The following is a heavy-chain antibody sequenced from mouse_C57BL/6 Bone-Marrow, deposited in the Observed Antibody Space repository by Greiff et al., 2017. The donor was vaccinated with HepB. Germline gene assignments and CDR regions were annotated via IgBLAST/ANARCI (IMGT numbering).Heavy chain of an antibody. V-gene: IGHV1-82*01. Sequence: VQRVESGPELVKPGASVKISCKASGYAFSSSWMNWVKQRPGKGLEWIGRIYPGDGDTNYNGKFKGKATLTADKSSSTAYMQLSSLTSEDSAVYFCARSGYYGSDVDYWGQGTSVTVSS. J-gene: IGHJ4*01. CDR2: IYPGDGDT. D-gene: IGHD1-1*01. CDR1: GYAFSSSW. CDR3: ARSGYYGSDVDY.